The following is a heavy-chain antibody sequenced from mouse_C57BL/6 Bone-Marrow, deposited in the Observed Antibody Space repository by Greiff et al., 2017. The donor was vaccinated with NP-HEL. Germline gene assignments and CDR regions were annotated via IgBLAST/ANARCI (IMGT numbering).Heavy chain of an antibody. V-gene: IGHV1-69*01. CDR2: IDPSDSYT. D-gene: IGHD3-2*02. J-gene: IGHJ2*01. CDR1: GYTFTSYW. CDR3: ARSGPHRDFDY. Sequence: VQLQQPGAELVMPGASVKLSCKASGYTFTSYWMHWVKQRPGQGLEWIGEIDPSDSYTNYTQKFKGKSTLTVDKSSSTAYMQLSSLTSEDSAVYYCARSGPHRDFDYWGQGTTLTVSS.